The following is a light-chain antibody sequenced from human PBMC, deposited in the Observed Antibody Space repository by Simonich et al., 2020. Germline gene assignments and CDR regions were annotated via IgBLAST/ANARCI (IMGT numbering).Light chain of an antibody. V-gene: IGKV3D-20*01. CDR2: DAS. CDR1: QSVSSSY. J-gene: IGKJ1*01. Sequence: EIVLTQSPGTLSLSPGERATLSCRASQSVSSSYLAWYQQKPGLAPRLLIYDASSRAPGIPDRFSGSGSGTDFTLTISRLEPEDFAVYYCQQYGSSPRTFGQGTKVEIK. CDR3: QQYGSSPRT.